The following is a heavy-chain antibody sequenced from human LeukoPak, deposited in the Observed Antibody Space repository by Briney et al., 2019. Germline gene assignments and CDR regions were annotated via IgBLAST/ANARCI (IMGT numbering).Heavy chain of an antibody. V-gene: IGHV3-23*01. CDR1: GFTFSSYA. J-gene: IGHJ4*02. CDR3: AKDWNYYDSSGYDY. CDR2: ISGSGGST. D-gene: IGHD3-22*01. Sequence: GGSLRLSCAASGFTFSSYAMSWVRQAPGKGLEWVSAISGSGGSTYYADSVRGRFTISRDNSKNTLYLQMSSLRAEDTAVYYCAKDWNYYDSSGYDYWGQGTLVTVSS.